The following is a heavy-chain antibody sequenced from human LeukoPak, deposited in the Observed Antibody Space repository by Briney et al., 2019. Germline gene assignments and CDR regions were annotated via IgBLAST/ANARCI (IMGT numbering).Heavy chain of an antibody. CDR2: ISAYNGHT. J-gene: IGHJ4*02. Sequence: ASVKVSCKASGYTFTSYGINWVRQAPGQGLEWMGWISAYNGHTNYAQKVQGRVPMTTDTSTNTAYMELRSLRSDDTAVYYCAREQNYYDSSGYRIYYFDYWGQGTLVTVSS. CDR3: AREQNYYDSSGYRIYYFDY. D-gene: IGHD3-22*01. CDR1: GYTFTSYG. V-gene: IGHV1-18*01.